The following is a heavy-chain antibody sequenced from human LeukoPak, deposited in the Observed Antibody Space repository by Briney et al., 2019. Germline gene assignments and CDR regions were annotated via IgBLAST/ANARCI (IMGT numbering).Heavy chain of an antibody. Sequence: SETLSLTCAVYGGSFSGYYWSWIRQPSGKGLEWIGEINHSGSTNYNPSLKSRVTISVDTSKNQFSLKLSSVTAADTAVYYCARIPRKAAAGYWGQGTLVTVSS. CDR2: INHSGST. D-gene: IGHD6-13*01. CDR3: ARIPRKAAAGY. V-gene: IGHV4-34*01. CDR1: GGSFSGYY. J-gene: IGHJ4*02.